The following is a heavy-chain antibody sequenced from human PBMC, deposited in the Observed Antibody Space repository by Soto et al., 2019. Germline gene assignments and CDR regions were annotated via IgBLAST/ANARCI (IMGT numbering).Heavy chain of an antibody. D-gene: IGHD2-21*02. CDR1: GGSVSSSNW. V-gene: IGHV4-4*02. CDR3: ARVPGVVVSADDAFDI. Sequence: QVQLQESGPGLVKPSGTLSLTCAVSGGSVSSSNWWSWVRQSPGQGLEWMGEIYHSGSAHYNPSLKSRATISRDKSTNQFSRRLTSVTAADTAVYYCARVPGVVVSADDAFDIWGPGTRVIVSS. CDR2: IYHSGSA. J-gene: IGHJ3*02.